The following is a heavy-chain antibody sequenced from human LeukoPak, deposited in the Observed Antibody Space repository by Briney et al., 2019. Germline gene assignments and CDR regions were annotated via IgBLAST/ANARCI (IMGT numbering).Heavy chain of an antibody. D-gene: IGHD4-17*01. CDR1: GGSISTSNW. J-gene: IGHJ6*02. CDR3: ARVVLYGDYALANYYYGMDV. V-gene: IGHV4-4*02. CDR2: IYHSGTT. Sequence: SETLSLTCAVSGGSISTSNWWTWVRQPPGKGLEWIGEIYHSGTTNYNSSLKSRVTISVDTSKNQFSLKLSSVTAADTAVYYCARVVLYGDYALANYYYGMDVWGQGTTVTVSS.